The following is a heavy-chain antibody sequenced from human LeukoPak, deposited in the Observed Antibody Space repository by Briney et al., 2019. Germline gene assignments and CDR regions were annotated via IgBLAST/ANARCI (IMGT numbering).Heavy chain of an antibody. CDR2: SSYSGGS. J-gene: IGHJ3*02. CDR3: ARDPSIPSARGDAFDI. D-gene: IGHD6-6*01. CDR1: GGSLSSGGYY. V-gene: IGHV4-39*07. Sequence: SETLSLTCLVSGGSLSSGGYYWGWIRQPRGKGLEWFGSSSYSGGSYFNPSLRSRVAISLDPSTTQFSLKLTSVTAADTAVYYCARDPSIPSARGDAFDIWGQGTMVTVSS.